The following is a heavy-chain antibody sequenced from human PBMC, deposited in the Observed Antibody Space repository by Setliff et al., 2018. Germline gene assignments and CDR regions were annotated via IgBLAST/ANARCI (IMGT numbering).Heavy chain of an antibody. CDR2: TIPSFGST. CDR3: AREGVDTRSSTDYRYYMDV. CDR1: GYSFINYG. Sequence: ASVKVSCKASGYSFINYGITWVRQAPGQGLEWMGGTIPSFGSTNYAQKFQDRVTIITDESTSTAYMELSSLRTEDTAVYYCAREGVDTRSSTDYRYYMDVWGKGTTVTVSS. V-gene: IGHV1-69*05. J-gene: IGHJ6*03. D-gene: IGHD5-18*01.